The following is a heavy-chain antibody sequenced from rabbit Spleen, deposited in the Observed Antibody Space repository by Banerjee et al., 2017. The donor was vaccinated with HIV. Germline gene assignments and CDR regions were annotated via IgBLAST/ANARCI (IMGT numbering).Heavy chain of an antibody. V-gene: IGHV1S47*01. Sequence: QEQLTETGGGLVQPGGSLTLSCKASGIDFTNYYITWVRQAPGKGLEWIGIIYAAKGSTDYASWVNGRFTISSHNAQNTLSLQMNSLTAADTATYFCARAIVPWLGLTRLDLWGQGTLVTVS. J-gene: IGHJ3*01. CDR2: IYAAKGST. CDR3: ARAIVPWLGLTRLDL. D-gene: IGHD4-1*01. CDR1: GIDFTNYY.